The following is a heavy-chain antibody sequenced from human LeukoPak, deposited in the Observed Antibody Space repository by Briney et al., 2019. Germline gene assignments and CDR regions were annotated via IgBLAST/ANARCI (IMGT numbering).Heavy chain of an antibody. CDR3: ARAVGAAGSY. CDR2: IKQDGSEK. CDR1: GFMFSSNW. V-gene: IGHV3-7*01. J-gene: IGHJ4*02. Sequence: PGGSLRLSCAASGFMFSSNWMSWVRLAPGKGLEWVANIKQDGSEKYYVDSVKGRFTISRDNAKNSLYLQMNSLRAEDTAVYYCARAVGAAGSYWGQGALVTVSS. D-gene: IGHD6-13*01.